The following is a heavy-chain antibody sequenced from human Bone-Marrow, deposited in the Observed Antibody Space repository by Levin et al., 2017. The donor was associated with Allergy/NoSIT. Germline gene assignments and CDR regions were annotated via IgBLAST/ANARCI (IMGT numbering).Heavy chain of an antibody. D-gene: IGHD6-13*01. V-gene: IGHV2-5*02. CDR1: GFSLSTSGVG. Sequence: SGPTLVKPTQTLTLTCTFSGFSLSTSGVGVGWIRQPPGKALEWLALIYWDDDKRYSPSLKSRLTITKDTSKNQVVLTMTNMDPVDTATYYCAHTHPGYSSSWYYPPGPYFDYWGQGTLVTVSS. CDR2: IYWDDDK. CDR3: AHTHPGYSSSWYYPPGPYFDY. J-gene: IGHJ4*02.